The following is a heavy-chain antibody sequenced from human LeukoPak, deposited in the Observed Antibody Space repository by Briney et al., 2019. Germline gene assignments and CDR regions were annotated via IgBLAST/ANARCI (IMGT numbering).Heavy chain of an antibody. CDR3: SKAGADRVLRHFDWSTWE. CDR1: GFIFRIYG. V-gene: IGHV3-23*01. CDR2: ISGSGGST. D-gene: IGHD3-9*01. J-gene: IGHJ4*02. Sequence: PGGSLRLSCAASGFIFRIYGMTWVRQAPGKGLEWVSGISGSGGSTYYADSLKGRFTISRDNSKNTLYLQMNSLRAEDTAVYYCSKAGADRVLRHFDWSTWEWGQGTLVTVSS.